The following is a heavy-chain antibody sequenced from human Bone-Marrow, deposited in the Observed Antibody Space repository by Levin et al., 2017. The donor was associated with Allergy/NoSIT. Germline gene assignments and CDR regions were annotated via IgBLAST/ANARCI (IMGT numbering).Heavy chain of an antibody. V-gene: IGHV3-66*01. CDR2: IYAGDTT. J-gene: IGHJ4*02. CDR3: ARGPDWEGFDY. Sequence: GESLKISCAASGFTVDSHHMSWVRQVQGKGLECVSIIYAGDTTYYADSVKGRFTISRDNSKSTVFLQMNSLRAEDTAIYYCARGPDWEGFDYWGQGTLVAVSS. D-gene: IGHD1-26*01. CDR1: GFTVDSHH.